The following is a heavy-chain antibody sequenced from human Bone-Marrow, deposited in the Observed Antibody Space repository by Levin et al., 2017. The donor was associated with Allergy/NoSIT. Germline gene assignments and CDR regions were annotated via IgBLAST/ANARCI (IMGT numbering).Heavy chain of an antibody. CDR2: MQSSGTT. J-gene: IGHJ6*04. Sequence: SETLSLTCSVSGASVSSGSHSWSWIRQSPGRRLEWIGYMQSSGTTHYSPSLSSRATISLDTSTTLFSLKMNSVTAADTAVYYCAREKRFYGTDTCSYYDYGLDVWGKGTTVTVSS. CDR1: GASVSSGSHS. CDR3: AREKRFYGTDTCSYYDYGLDV. V-gene: IGHV4-61*01. D-gene: IGHD2-8*02.